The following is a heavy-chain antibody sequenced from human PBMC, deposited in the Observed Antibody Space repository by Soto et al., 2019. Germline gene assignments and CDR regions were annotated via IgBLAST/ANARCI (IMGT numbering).Heavy chain of an antibody. D-gene: IGHD3-10*01. V-gene: IGHV1-3*01. CDR3: ARDMGFGLSDY. J-gene: IGHJ4*02. CDR2: INAGNGNT. Sequence: ASVKVSCKASGYTFTGYDMHWVRQAPGQRLEWMGWINAGNGNTKYSQKFQGRVTITRDTSASTAYMELSSLRSEDTAVYYCARDMGFGLSDYWGQGTLVTVSS. CDR1: GYTFTGYD.